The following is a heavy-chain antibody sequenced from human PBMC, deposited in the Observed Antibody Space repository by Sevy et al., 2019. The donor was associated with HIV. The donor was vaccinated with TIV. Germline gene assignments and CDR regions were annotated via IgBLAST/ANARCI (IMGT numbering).Heavy chain of an antibody. D-gene: IGHD2-8*01. Sequence: GGSLRLFCAASGFAFYDYIMSWIRQAPGKVVEWVATLSFGCGKINYADSVKGRFTISRVNSKNSFYLQMDNLRVEDTALYYCAREGCTRPHDYWGQGTRVTVSS. CDR2: LSFGCGKI. CDR3: AREGCTRPHDY. V-gene: IGHV3-23*01. J-gene: IGHJ4*02. CDR1: GFAFYDYI.